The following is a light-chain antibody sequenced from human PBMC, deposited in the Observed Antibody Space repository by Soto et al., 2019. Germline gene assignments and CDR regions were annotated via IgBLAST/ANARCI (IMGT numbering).Light chain of an antibody. CDR2: KAS. V-gene: IGKV1-5*03. CDR1: QSISSW. Sequence: DIQMTQSPSTLSASVGDRVTITCRASQSISSWLAWYQQKPGKAPNLLIYKASTLESGAPSRFSGSGSGTEFTLTISSVPPDDFATYYCQQYKSYPLTFGGGTKVDIK. J-gene: IGKJ4*01. CDR3: QQYKSYPLT.